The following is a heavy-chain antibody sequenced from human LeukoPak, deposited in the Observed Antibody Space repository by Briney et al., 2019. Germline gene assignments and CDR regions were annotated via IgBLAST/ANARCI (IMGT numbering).Heavy chain of an antibody. CDR3: ARWQRGCSYGFDAFDI. D-gene: IGHD5-18*01. CDR1: GGTFSSYA. V-gene: IGHV1-69*01. J-gene: IGHJ3*02. CDR2: IIPIFGTA. Sequence: ASVKVSCKASGGTFSSYAISWVRQAPGQGLEWMGGIIPIFGTANYAQKFQGRVTITADESTSTAYMELSSLRSEDTAVYYCARWQRGCSYGFDAFDIWGQGTMVTVSS.